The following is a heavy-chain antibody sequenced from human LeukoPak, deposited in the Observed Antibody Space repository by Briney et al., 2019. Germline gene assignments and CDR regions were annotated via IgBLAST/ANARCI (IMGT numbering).Heavy chain of an antibody. D-gene: IGHD6-19*01. V-gene: IGHV3-30*02. CDR3: ARRSGIAVAGAFDY. CDR2: IRYDGSNK. J-gene: IGHJ4*02. Sequence: GGSLRLSCAASGFTFSSYGMHWVRQAPGKGLGWVAFIRYDGSNKYYADSVKGRFTISRDNSKNTLHLQMHSLRAEDTAVYYWARRSGIAVAGAFDYWGQGTLVTVSS. CDR1: GFTFSSYG.